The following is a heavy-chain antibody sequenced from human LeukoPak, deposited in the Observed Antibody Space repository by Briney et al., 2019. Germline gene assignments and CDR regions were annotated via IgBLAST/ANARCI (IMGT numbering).Heavy chain of an antibody. CDR3: ARGLAVAGSSWFDP. V-gene: IGHV3-74*01. CDR2: INSDGSSR. D-gene: IGHD6-19*01. Sequence: GGSLRLSCAASGFTFSSYWMHWVRQVPGKGLVWVSRINSDGSSRSYVDSVMGRFTISRDNAKNTLYLQLDSLRAEDTAVYYCARGLAVAGSSWFDPWGQGTLVTVSS. CDR1: GFTFSSYW. J-gene: IGHJ5*02.